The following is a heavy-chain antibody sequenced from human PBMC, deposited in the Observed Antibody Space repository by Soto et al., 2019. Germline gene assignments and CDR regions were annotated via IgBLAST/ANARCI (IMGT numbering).Heavy chain of an antibody. J-gene: IGHJ3*02. CDR1: SVSISSSNW. Sequence: PSETLSLTCAVSSVSISSSNWWSWVRQPPGKGLEWIGEIYHSGSTNYNPSLKSRVTISVDKSKNQFSLKLSSVTAADTAVYYCARAAYDILTGYYSHAFDIWGQGTMVTVSS. V-gene: IGHV4-4*02. CDR3: ARAAYDILTGYYSHAFDI. CDR2: IYHSGST. D-gene: IGHD3-9*01.